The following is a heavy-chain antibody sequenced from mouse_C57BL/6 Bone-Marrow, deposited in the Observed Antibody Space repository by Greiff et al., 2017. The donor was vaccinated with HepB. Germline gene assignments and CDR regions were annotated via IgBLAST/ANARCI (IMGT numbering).Heavy chain of an antibody. Sequence: EVHLVESGGDLVKPGGSLKLSCAASGFTFSSYGMSWVRQTPDKRLEWVATISSGGSYTYYPDSVKGRFTISRDNAKNTLYLQMSSLKSEDTAMYYCARHDGYYVDYWGQGPTLTVSS. CDR3: ARHDGYYVDY. J-gene: IGHJ2*01. V-gene: IGHV5-6*01. CDR2: ISSGGSYT. CDR1: GFTFSSYG. D-gene: IGHD2-3*01.